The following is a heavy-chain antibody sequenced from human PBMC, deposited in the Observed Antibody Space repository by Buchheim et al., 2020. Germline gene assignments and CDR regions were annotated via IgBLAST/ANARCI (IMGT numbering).Heavy chain of an antibody. CDR1: GFTFSSYG. V-gene: IGHV3-30*02. CDR3: ANGVTYGSGSDEHDY. Sequence: QVQLVESGGGVVQPGRSLRLSCAASGFTFSSYGMHWFRQAPGKGLEWVAFIRYDGSNKYYADSVKGRFTISRDNSKNTLYLQMNSLRAEETAVYYCANGVTYGSGSDEHDYWGQGTL. J-gene: IGHJ4*02. CDR2: IRYDGSNK. D-gene: IGHD3-10*01.